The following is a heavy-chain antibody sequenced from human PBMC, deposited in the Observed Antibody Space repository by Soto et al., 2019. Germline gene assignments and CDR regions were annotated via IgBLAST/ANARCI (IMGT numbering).Heavy chain of an antibody. CDR3: AKEGTYDYVWGSYRPKNLNWFDP. D-gene: IGHD3-16*02. V-gene: IGHV3-30*18. Sequence: GGSLRLSCAASGFAFSSYGMHWVRQAPGKGLEWVAVISYDGSNKYYADSVKGRFTISRDNSKNTLYLQMNSLRAEDTAVYYCAKEGTYDYVWGSYRPKNLNWFDPWGQGTLVTVSS. CDR2: ISYDGSNK. J-gene: IGHJ5*02. CDR1: GFAFSSYG.